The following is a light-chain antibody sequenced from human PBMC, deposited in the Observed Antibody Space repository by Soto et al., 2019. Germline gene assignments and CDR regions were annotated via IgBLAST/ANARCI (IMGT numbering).Light chain of an antibody. J-gene: IGLJ1*01. CDR1: KSDIGVYDF. Sequence: QSALTQPPSASGSPGQSATISCTGTKSDIGVYDFVSWYQHHPGKDPRLIIYEVVQRPSGVPDRFSGSKAGNTASLTVSGLQAADEADYFCKSYAGSNTYVFGSGTKLTVL. CDR2: EVV. CDR3: KSYAGSNTYV. V-gene: IGLV2-8*01.